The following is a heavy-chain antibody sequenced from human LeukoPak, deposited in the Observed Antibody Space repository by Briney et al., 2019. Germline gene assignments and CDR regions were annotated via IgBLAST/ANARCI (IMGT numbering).Heavy chain of an antibody. CDR2: IGVGGTT. CDR3: AKAQGYYDC. V-gene: IGHV3-23*01. CDR1: GFTFSNYG. J-gene: IGHJ4*02. D-gene: IGHD3-22*01. Sequence: QPGGSLRLSCAASGFTFSNYGMNWVRQAPGKGLEWVSGIGVGGTTYYADSVKGRFTISRDTSKSTLYLQMNSLRAEDTAVYYCAKAQGYYDCWGQGTLVIVSS.